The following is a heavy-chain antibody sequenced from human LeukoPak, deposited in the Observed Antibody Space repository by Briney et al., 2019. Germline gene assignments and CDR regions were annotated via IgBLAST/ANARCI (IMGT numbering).Heavy chain of an antibody. J-gene: IGHJ4*02. CDR3: AKLAGLTYREYYFDY. D-gene: IGHD5-18*01. Sequence: GGSLRLSCAASGFTFSSYAMSWVRQAPGKGLEWVSAISGSGGSTYYADSVKGRFTISRDNSKNTVYLQMNSMRAEDTAVYYCAKLAGLTYREYYFDYWGQGTLVTVSS. CDR2: ISGSGGST. V-gene: IGHV3-23*01. CDR1: GFTFSSYA.